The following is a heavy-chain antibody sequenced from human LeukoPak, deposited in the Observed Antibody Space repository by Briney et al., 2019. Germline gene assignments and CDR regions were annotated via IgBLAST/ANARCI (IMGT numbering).Heavy chain of an antibody. J-gene: IGHJ3*02. Sequence: SETLSLTCTVSGGSISSGGYYWSWIRQHPGKGLEWIGYVYHSGSTYYNPSLKSRLTISVDTSENQFSLKLSSVTAADTAVYYCARETLGSLAFDIWGQGTMVTVSS. CDR1: GGSISSGGYY. V-gene: IGHV4-31*03. CDR3: ARETLGSLAFDI. CDR2: VYHSGST. D-gene: IGHD2-15*01.